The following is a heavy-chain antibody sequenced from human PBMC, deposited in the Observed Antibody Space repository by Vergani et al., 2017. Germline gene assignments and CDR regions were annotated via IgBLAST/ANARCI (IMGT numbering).Heavy chain of an antibody. CDR3: ARETGYYGSGSYSDWFDP. CDR1: GFTFSSYS. CDR2: ISSSSSYI. Sequence: EVQLVESGGGLVQPGGSLRLSCAASGFTFSSYSMNWVRQAPGKGLEWVSSISSSSSYIYYADSVKGRFTISRDNAKNSLYLQMNSLRAEDTAVYYCARETGYYGSGSYSDWFDPWGQGTLVTVSS. V-gene: IGHV3-21*01. D-gene: IGHD3-10*01. J-gene: IGHJ5*02.